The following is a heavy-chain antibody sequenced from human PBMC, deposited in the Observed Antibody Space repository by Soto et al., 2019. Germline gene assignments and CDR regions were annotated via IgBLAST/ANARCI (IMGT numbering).Heavy chain of an antibody. D-gene: IGHD3-10*01. V-gene: IGHV3-74*01. CDR1: GFTFRDFW. CDR2: VDNDGSGT. J-gene: IGHJ4*02. Sequence: EVQLVESGGGLVQPGGSLRLSCAAPGFTFRDFWIHRVRQVPGKGLMWVSRVDNDGSGTSYADSVKGRFTMSRDNAKNTVYLQMNSLRVDDTAVYYCGSVFEHWGQGIMVTVSS. CDR3: GSVFEH.